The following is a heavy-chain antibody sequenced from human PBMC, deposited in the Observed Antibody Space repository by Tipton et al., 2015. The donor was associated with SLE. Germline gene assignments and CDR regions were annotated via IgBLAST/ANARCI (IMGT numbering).Heavy chain of an antibody. CDR1: GFTFSSYA. Sequence: SLRLSCAASGFTFSSYAMHWVRQAPGKGLEWVAVISYDGSNKYYADSVKGRFTISRDNSKNTLYLQMNSLRAEDTAVYYCARRVGSYYGMDVWGQGTTVTVS. CDR2: ISYDGSNK. CDR3: ARRVGSYYGMDV. V-gene: IGHV3-30*04. J-gene: IGHJ6*02. D-gene: IGHD3-10*01.